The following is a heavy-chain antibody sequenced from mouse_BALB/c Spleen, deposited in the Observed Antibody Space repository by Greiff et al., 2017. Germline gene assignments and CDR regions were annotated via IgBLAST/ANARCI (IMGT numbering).Heavy chain of an antibody. D-gene: IGHD1-1*02. CDR2: IWAGGST. CDR1: GFSLTSYG. Sequence: VQRVESGPGLVAPSQSLSITCTVSGFSLTSYGVHWVRQPPGKGLEWLGVIWAGGSTNYNSALMSRLSISKDNSKSQVFLKMNSLQTDDTAMYYCARDGTVGSRYAMDYWGQGTSVTVSS. J-gene: IGHJ4*01. V-gene: IGHV2-9*02. CDR3: ARDGTVGSRYAMDY.